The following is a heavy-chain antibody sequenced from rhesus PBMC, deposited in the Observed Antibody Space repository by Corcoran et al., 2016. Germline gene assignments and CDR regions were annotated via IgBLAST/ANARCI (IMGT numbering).Heavy chain of an antibody. J-gene: IGHJ4*01. CDR2: IYGSGSST. CDR3: AKTGSGYSGSWNLFDY. CDR1: GGSISSSY. Sequence: QLQLQESGQGLVKPSETLSVTCAVSGGSISSSYWSWIRQAPGKGLEWIGYIYGSGSSTNSNPSLKSRGTISVDTAKNQLSLKLSSVTTSDTAVYYCAKTGSGYSGSWNLFDYGGQGVLFTVSS. V-gene: IGHV4-169*01. D-gene: IGHD6-25*01.